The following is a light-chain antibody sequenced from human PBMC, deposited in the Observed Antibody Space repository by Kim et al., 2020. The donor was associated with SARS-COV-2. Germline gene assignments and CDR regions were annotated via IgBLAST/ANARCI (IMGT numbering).Light chain of an antibody. J-gene: IGKJ4*01. CDR3: QQYFTTPPT. Sequence: PPIHFMSRQLVLSRSNNKTSIPWYQQKPAQPPNLVLYWASPRDSWFPDRFSCSGSGTNFTLTICSLQAEDVAVYYCQQYFTTPPTFGGGTKVDIK. V-gene: IGKV4-1*01. CDR2: WAS. CDR1: QLVLSRSNNKTS.